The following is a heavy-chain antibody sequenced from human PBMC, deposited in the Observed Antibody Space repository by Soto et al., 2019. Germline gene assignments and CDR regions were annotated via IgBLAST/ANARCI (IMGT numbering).Heavy chain of an antibody. V-gene: IGHV1-69*13. Sequence: GASVKVSCKASGGTFSSYAISWVRQAPGQGLEWMGGIIPIFGTANYAQKFQGRVTITADESTSTAYMEMSSLRSEDTAVYYWAGGILTVYNAYYYYYGMDVWGQGTRVTVSS. J-gene: IGHJ6*02. CDR1: GGTFSSYA. CDR3: AGGILTVYNAYYYYYGMDV. D-gene: IGHD3-9*01. CDR2: IIPIFGTA.